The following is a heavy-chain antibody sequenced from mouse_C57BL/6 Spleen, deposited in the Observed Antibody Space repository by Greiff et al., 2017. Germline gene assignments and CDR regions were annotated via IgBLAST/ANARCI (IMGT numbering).Heavy chain of an antibody. J-gene: IGHJ2*01. CDR3: ARQDCGSRFFDY. V-gene: IGHV5-6*01. Sequence: VQLQESGGDLVKPGGSLKLSCAASGFTFSSYGMSWVRQTPDKRLEWVATISSGGSYTYYPDSVKGRFTLSRDNAKNTLYLQMSSLKSEDTAMYYCARQDCGSRFFDYWGQGTTLTVSS. CDR1: GFTFSSYG. D-gene: IGHD1-1*01. CDR2: ISSGGSYT.